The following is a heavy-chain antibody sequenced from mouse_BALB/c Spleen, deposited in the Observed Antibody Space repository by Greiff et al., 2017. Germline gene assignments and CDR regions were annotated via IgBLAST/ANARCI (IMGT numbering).Heavy chain of an antibody. V-gene: IGHV1-77*01. J-gene: IGHJ4*01. CDR2: IYPGRGSN. CDR1: GYTFTDYV. D-gene: IGHD3-1*01. CDR3: ARSGGSYYYAMDY. Sequence: QVQLQQSGPELVKPGASVKMSCKASGYTFTDYVISWVKQRTGQGLEWIGEIYPGRGSNYYNEKFKGKATLNADKSSNTAYMQLSSLTSEDSAVYFCARSGGSYYYAMDYWGQGTSVTVSS.